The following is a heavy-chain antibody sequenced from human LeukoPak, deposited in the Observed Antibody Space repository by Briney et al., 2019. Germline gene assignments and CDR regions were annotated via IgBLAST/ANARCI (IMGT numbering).Heavy chain of an antibody. Sequence: PSETLSLTCAVYGGSFSAYYWSWIRQPPGKGLEWIGEINHSGSTNYNPSLKSRVTISVDTSKNQFSLNLSSVTAADTAVYYCARLRPRDAYMHWGQGTLVTVSS. J-gene: IGHJ4*02. CDR1: GGSFSAYY. CDR2: INHSGST. D-gene: IGHD3-16*01. CDR3: ARLRPRDAYMH. V-gene: IGHV4-34*01.